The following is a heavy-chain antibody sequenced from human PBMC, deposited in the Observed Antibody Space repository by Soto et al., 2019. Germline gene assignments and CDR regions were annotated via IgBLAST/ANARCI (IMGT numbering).Heavy chain of an antibody. CDR3: ARGSIAARPSYYYYGMDV. V-gene: IGHV4-38-2*01. Sequence: SETLSLTCAVSGFFISSGNYWGWIRKPPGKGLEWIGSIFHGGNTYYNPSLKSRVTISVDTSKNQFSLKLSSVTAADTAVYYCARGSIAARPSYYYYGMDVWGQGTTVTVSS. CDR1: GFFISSGNY. J-gene: IGHJ6*02. D-gene: IGHD6-6*01. CDR2: IFHGGNT.